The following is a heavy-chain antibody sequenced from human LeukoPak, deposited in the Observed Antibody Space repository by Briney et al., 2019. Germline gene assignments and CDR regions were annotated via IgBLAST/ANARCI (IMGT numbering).Heavy chain of an antibody. CDR2: ISSSGSTI. CDR3: AKSRSGYSGGAFDI. J-gene: IGHJ3*02. D-gene: IGHD3-3*01. V-gene: IGHV3-11*01. Sequence: GGSLRLSCAASGFTFSDYYMSWIRQAPGKGLEGVSYISSSGSTIYYADSVKGRFTISRDNAKNSLYLQMNSLRAEDTAVYHCAKSRSGYSGGAFDIWGQGTLITVSS. CDR1: GFTFSDYY.